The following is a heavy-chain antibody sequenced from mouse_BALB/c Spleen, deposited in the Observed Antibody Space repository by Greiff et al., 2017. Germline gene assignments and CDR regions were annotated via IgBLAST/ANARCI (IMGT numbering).Heavy chain of an antibody. Sequence: VKLQESGAELARPGASVKLSCKASGYTFTDYYINWVKQRTGQGLEWIGEIYPGSGNTYYNEKFKGKATLTADKSSSTAYMQLSSLTSEDSAVYFCANLYSKSGAMENWGQGTSVTVSS. CDR1: GYTFTDYY. J-gene: IGHJ4*01. D-gene: IGHD2-5*01. CDR2: IYPGSGNT. CDR3: ANLYSKSGAMEN. V-gene: IGHV1-77*01.